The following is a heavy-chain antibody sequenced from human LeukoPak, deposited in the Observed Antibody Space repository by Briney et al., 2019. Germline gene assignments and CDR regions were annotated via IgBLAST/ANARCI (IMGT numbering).Heavy chain of an antibody. CDR2: INPISRII. CDR1: GFTFSTYC. V-gene: IGHV3-74*03. D-gene: IGHD2-8*02. Sequence: GGSLKLSCAASGFTFSTYCMHWVRQAPGKGLVWVARINPISRIITYADYVKGRFTISRDNAKNTAYLQMSSLLAEDTAVYYCVRDLVLVDTPGDDFDYWGQGTLVTVSS. CDR3: VRDLVLVDTPGDDFDY. J-gene: IGHJ4*02.